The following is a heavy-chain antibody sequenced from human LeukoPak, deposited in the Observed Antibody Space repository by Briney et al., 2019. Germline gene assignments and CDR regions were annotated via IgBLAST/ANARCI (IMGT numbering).Heavy chain of an antibody. J-gene: IGHJ5*02. CDR1: GGSISSYY. CDR3: ARNHLSGYYPDNRFDP. Sequence: PSETLSLTCTVSGGSISSYYWSWIRQPPGKGLEWIGYIYYSGSTNYNPSLKSRVTISVATSKNQFSLKLSSVTAADTAVYYCARNHLSGYYPDNRFDPWGQGTLVTVSS. D-gene: IGHD3-22*01. CDR2: IYYSGST. V-gene: IGHV4-59*08.